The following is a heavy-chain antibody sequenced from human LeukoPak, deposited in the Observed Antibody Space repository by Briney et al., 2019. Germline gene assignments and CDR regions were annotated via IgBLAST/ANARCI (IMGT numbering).Heavy chain of an antibody. CDR3: ARGEIGAPGAFGI. D-gene: IGHD3-16*01. CDR1: GFTFSSYA. CDR2: ISHDGSNK. J-gene: IGHJ3*02. Sequence: GGSLSLSCAASGFTFSSYAMHWVRQAPGKGLEWVAVISHDGSNKYYADSVKGRFTISRDNSKNTLYLQMNSLRAEDTAVYYCARGEIGAPGAFGIWGQGTMVTVSS. V-gene: IGHV3-30-3*01.